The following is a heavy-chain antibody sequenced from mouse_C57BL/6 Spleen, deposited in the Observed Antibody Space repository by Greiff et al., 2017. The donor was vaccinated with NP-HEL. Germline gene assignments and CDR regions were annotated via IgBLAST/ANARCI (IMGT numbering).Heavy chain of an antibody. CDR2: ISSGGSYT. D-gene: IGHD2-4*01. CDR1: GFTFSSYG. V-gene: IGHV5-6*01. Sequence: EVHLVESGGDLVKPGGSLKLSCAASGFTFSSYGMSWVRQTPDKRLEWVATISSGGSYTYYPDSVKGRFTISRDNAKNTLYLQMSSLKSEDTAMYYCARQHDYDVAYWGQGTLVTVSA. CDR3: ARQHDYDVAY. J-gene: IGHJ3*01.